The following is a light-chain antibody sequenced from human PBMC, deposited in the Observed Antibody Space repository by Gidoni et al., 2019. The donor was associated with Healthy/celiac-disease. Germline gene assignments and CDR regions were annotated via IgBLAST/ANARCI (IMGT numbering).Light chain of an antibody. CDR3: GTWDSSLSAGV. J-gene: IGLJ3*02. CDR2: DNN. CDR1: SSNIGNNY. V-gene: IGLV1-51*01. Sequence: QSVLTQPPSVFADRGQKVTISCSGSSSNIGNNYVSWYQQLPGTAPKLLIYDNNKRPSGIPDRFSGSKSGTSATLGITGLQTGDEADYYCGTWDSSLSAGVFGGGTKLTVL.